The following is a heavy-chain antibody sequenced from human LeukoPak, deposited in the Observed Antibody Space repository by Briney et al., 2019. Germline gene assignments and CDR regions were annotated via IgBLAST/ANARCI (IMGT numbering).Heavy chain of an antibody. V-gene: IGHV1-8*01. D-gene: IGHD3-22*01. Sequence: ASVKVSCKASGYTFTSYDINWVRQATGQGLEWMGWMNPNSGNTGYAQKFQGRVTMTRNTSISTAYMELSSLRSEDTAVYYCAKGKYDSSGYYKNDYWGQGTLVTVSS. CDR2: MNPNSGNT. CDR3: AKGKYDSSGYYKNDY. J-gene: IGHJ4*02. CDR1: GYTFTSYD.